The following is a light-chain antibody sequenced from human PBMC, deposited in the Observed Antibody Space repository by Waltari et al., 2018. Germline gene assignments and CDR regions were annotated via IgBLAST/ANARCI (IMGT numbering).Light chain of an antibody. Sequence: QSALTQPASVSGSPAQSITISCTGTRSDIGSFNLVSWYQQHPGKAPKLLIYEVDKRPSGVSDRFSGSKSGNTASLTISGLQAEDETDYYCYSYAGASTYVFGTGTKVTVL. CDR1: RSDIGSFNL. J-gene: IGLJ1*01. CDR2: EVD. CDR3: YSYAGASTYV. V-gene: IGLV2-23*02.